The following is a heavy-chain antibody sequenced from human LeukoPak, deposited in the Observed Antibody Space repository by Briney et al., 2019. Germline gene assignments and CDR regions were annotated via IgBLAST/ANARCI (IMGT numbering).Heavy chain of an antibody. V-gene: IGHV1-24*01. Sequence: GASVKVSCKVSGYTLTELSMHWVRQAPGKGLEWMGGFDPEDGETIYAQKFQGRVTMTEDTSTDTAYMELSSLRSEDTAVYYCGAGCSQLRCPGLLYYYYGMDVWGQGTTVTVSS. CDR1: GYTLTELS. J-gene: IGHJ6*02. D-gene: IGHD1-7*01. CDR2: FDPEDGET. CDR3: GAGCSQLRCPGLLYYYYGMDV.